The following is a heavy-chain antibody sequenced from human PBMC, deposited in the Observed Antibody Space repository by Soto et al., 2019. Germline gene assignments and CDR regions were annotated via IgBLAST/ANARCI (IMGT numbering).Heavy chain of an antibody. Sequence: HPGGSLRLSCAASGFTFSSYSMNWVRQAPGKGLEWVSYISSSSSTIYYADSVKGRFTISRDNAKNSLYLQMNSLRAEDTAVYYCACSWNDDANWFDPWGQGTLVTVSS. CDR1: GFTFSSYS. J-gene: IGHJ5*02. V-gene: IGHV3-48*01. D-gene: IGHD1-1*01. CDR3: ACSWNDDANWFDP. CDR2: ISSSSSTI.